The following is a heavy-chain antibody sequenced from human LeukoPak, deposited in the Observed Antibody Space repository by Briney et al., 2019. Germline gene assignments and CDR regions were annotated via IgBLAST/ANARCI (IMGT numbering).Heavy chain of an antibody. CDR1: GYTFTSYA. V-gene: IGHV1-3*01. Sequence: ASVKVSCKASGYTFTSYAMHWVRQAPGQSLEWMGWINAGNGNTKYSQKFQGRVTITRDTSASTAYMELSSLRSEDTAVYYCARDRIVVVPAAKKGQSNWFDPWGQGTLVTVSS. J-gene: IGHJ5*02. CDR2: INAGNGNT. CDR3: ARDRIVVVPAAKKGQSNWFDP. D-gene: IGHD2-2*01.